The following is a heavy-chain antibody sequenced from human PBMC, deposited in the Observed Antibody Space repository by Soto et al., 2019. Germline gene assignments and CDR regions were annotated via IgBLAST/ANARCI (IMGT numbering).Heavy chain of an antibody. CDR2: IIAYNGNT. Sequence: TWVRQAPGQGLEWMGCIIAYNGNTNYSQKPQGRVTMTTDTSTSTAYMELRSLRSDDTAVCYCARVTGGNSDYWGQGNLFTVFS. CDR3: ARVTGGNSDY. J-gene: IGHJ4*02. D-gene: IGHD2-15*01. V-gene: IGHV1-18*01.